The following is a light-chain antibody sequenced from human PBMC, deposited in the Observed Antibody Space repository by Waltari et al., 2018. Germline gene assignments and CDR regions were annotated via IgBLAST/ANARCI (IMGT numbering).Light chain of an antibody. CDR2: DDN. CDR1: GLPKQY. Sequence: YDLTQPPSVSVSPGQTAAITCSGDGLPKQYTFWYQQKSGQAPVLVMYDDNKRPSGIPGRCSGSSAGTVATLTITGAQVYDEADYYCYSKDTDGGSQGKIGGGTKLTVL. CDR3: YSKDTDGGSQGK. V-gene: IGLV3-10*01. J-gene: IGLJ2*01.